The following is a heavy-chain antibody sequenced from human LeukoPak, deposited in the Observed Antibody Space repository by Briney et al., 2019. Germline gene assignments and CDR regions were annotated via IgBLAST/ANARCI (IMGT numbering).Heavy chain of an antibody. V-gene: IGHV4-39*07. CDR2: IYYSGST. Sequence: SETLSLTCTVSGGSITSSNYFWGWIRQSPGKGLEWIGSIYYSGSTYYNPSLKSRVTISVDTSKNQFSLKLSSVTAADTAVYYCARGAAAGYRYWGQGTLVTVSS. CDR1: GGSITSSNYF. J-gene: IGHJ1*01. CDR3: ARGAAAGYRY. D-gene: IGHD6-13*01.